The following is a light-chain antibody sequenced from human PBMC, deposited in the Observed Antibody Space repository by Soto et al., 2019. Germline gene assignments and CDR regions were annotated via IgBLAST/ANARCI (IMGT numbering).Light chain of an antibody. CDR1: QSISSY. J-gene: IGKJ3*01. Sequence: DIQMTQSPSSLSASVGDRVTITCRASQSISSYLNWYQQKPGKAPQLLIYAASSLRTGVPSRFSGSGSGTDFTLTISSLQPEDFATYYCQQTFTTPFTFGPGTTVDIK. CDR3: QQTFTTPFT. CDR2: AAS. V-gene: IGKV1-39*01.